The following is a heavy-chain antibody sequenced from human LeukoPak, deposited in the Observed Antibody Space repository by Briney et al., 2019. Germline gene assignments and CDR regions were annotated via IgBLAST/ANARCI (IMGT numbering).Heavy chain of an antibody. CDR2: ISGSGSGGST. CDR1: GFTFSSSA. CDR3: ARDHHLDPGTPPYYGGTYDY. D-gene: IGHD4-23*01. V-gene: IGHV3-23*01. Sequence: GGSLRLSCAASGFTFSSSAMSWVRQAPGKGLEWVSSISGSGSGGSTYYADSVKDRFTISRDNAKNSLYLQMNRLRAEDTAVYYCARDHHLDPGTPPYYGGTYDYWGQGTLVTVSS. J-gene: IGHJ4*02.